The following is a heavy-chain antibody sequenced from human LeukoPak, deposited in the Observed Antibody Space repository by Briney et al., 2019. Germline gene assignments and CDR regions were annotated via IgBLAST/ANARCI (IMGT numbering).Heavy chain of an antibody. Sequence: GGSLRLSCAASGFTVSSNYMSWARQAPGKGLEWISFIFSTSSMIYYADAVKGRFTISRDNAQNSLFLQMNSLRSEDTALYYCVRLGRGFESPLWASDIWGPGTMVTVSS. CDR1: GFTVSSNY. J-gene: IGHJ3*02. V-gene: IGHV3-48*01. CDR2: IFSTSSMI. CDR3: VRLGRGFESPLWASDI. D-gene: IGHD3-9*01.